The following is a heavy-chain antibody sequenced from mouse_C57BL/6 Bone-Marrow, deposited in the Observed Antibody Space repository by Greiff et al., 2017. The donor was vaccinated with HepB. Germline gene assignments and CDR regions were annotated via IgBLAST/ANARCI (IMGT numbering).Heavy chain of an antibody. CDR1: GFSLSTSGMG. CDR3: ARTGPHYYGSSCGAMDY. J-gene: IGHJ4*01. D-gene: IGHD1-1*01. V-gene: IGHV8-12*01. CDR2: IYWDDDK. Sequence: QVTLKVSGPGILQSSQTLSLTCSFSGFSLSTSGMGVSWIRQPSGKGLEWLAHIYWDDDKRYNPSLKSRLTISKDTSRNQVFLKITSVDTADTATYYCARTGPHYYGSSCGAMDYWGQGTSVTVSS.